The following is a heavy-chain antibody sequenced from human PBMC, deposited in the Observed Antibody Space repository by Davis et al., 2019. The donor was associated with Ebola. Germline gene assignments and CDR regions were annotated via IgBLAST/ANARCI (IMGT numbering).Heavy chain of an antibody. J-gene: IGHJ5*02. D-gene: IGHD6-6*01. CDR1: GGSTSTSSYY. CDR3: ARQLYNRSSADWFEP. Sequence: MPSETLSLTCTVSGGSTSTSSYYWGWFRQPPGKGLEWIGSIYYSGKTYYNSSLKSRITISVDTSKNQFSLKLSSVTAADTAVYYCARQLYNRSSADWFEPWGQGTLVIVSS. V-gene: IGHV4-39*01. CDR2: IYYSGKT.